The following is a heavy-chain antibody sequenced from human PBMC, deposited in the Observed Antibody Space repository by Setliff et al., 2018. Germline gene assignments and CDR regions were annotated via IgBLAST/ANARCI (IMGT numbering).Heavy chain of an antibody. CDR3: ARDGGEY. CDR2: IYSDGST. CDR1: GISVNNKY. D-gene: IGHD3-16*01. J-gene: IGHJ4*02. V-gene: IGHV3-53*01. Sequence: PGGSLRLSCAASGISVNNKYMSWIREAPGKGLEWVSIIYSDGSTYYASSVQGRFTISRDNSKNSLYLQMNSLRAEDTAVYYCARDGGEYWGQGTLVTVS.